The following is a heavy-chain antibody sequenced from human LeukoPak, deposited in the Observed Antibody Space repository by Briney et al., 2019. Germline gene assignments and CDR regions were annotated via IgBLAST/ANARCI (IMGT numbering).Heavy chain of an antibody. D-gene: IGHD5-18*01. Sequence: GALRLSCAASGFTFSSYSMNWVRQAPGKGLEWVAFIRYDGSNKYYADSVKGRFTISRDNAKNSLYLQMNSLRAEDTAVYYCVRDVKDTAMANYYYYYYMDVWGKGTTVTVSS. V-gene: IGHV3-30*02. CDR1: GFTFSSYS. J-gene: IGHJ6*03. CDR3: VRDVKDTAMANYYYYYYMDV. CDR2: IRYDGSNK.